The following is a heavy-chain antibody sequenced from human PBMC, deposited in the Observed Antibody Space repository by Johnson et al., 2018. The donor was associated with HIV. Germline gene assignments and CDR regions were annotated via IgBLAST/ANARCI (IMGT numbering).Heavy chain of an antibody. CDR2: VSYDGSKK. CDR1: GFTFSSYA. V-gene: IGHV3-30*18. CDR3: AKFVGAGSYDAFDI. D-gene: IGHD1-26*01. Sequence: HVQLVESGGGLVQPGGSLRLSCAASGFTFSSYAMHWVRQAPGKGLEWVAIVSYDGSKKYYPDSVKGRFTISRDNSKNTLYLQMNSLRAEDTAVYYCAKFVGAGSYDAFDIWGQGTMVTVSS. J-gene: IGHJ3*02.